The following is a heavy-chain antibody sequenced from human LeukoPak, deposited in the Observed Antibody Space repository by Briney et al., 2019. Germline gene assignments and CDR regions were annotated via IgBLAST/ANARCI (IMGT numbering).Heavy chain of an antibody. CDR1: GFTFDDYA. J-gene: IGHJ4*02. D-gene: IGHD1-26*01. V-gene: IGHV3-9*01. CDR3: AKAGATTYYFDY. CDR2: ISWNSGSI. Sequence: HPGGSLRLSCAASGFTFDDYAMHWVRQAPGKGLEWVSGISWNSGSIGYADSVKGRFTISRDNAKNSLYLQMNSLRAEDTALYYCAKAGATTYYFDYWGQGTLVTVSS.